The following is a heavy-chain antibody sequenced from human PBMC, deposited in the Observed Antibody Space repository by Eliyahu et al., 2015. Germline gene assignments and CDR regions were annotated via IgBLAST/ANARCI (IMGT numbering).Heavy chain of an antibody. CDR1: GXTXSDYX. D-gene: IGHD3-3*01. Sequence: EVQVVESGGGLVKPGGSLXLTCXASGXTXSDYXMXWVRQVPGKGLEWVSSISYNSNYIYYGDSVEGRFTISRDNAKNSLFLQMNSLGAEDTAVYYCARGPLRFFSVYYYYFMDVWGKGTTVTVSS. CDR3: ARGPLRFFSVYYYYFMDV. J-gene: IGHJ6*03. V-gene: IGHV3-21*01. CDR2: ISYNSNYI.